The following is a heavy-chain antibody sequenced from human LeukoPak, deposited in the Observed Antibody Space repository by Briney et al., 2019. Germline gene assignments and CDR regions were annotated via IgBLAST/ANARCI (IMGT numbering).Heavy chain of an antibody. CDR1: GGSFSGYY. V-gene: IGHV4-34*01. CDR2: INHSGST. CDR3: ARVRDCSGGSCRALDY. J-gene: IGHJ4*02. D-gene: IGHD2-15*01. Sequence: SETLSLTCAVYGGSFSGYYWSWIRQPPGKGLEWIGEINHSGSTNYNPSLKSRVTIPVDTSKNQFSLKLSSVTAADTAVYYCARVRDCSGGSCRALDYWGQGTLVTVSS.